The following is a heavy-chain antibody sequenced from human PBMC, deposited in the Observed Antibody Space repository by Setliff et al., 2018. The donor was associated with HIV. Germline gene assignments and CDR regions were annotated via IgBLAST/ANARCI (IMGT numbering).Heavy chain of an antibody. Sequence: PSETLSLTCAVYGGSFSDDYWSWIRQPPGRGMEWIGDIDHGGRTNYNPSLKSRVTMAVDASKSQISLNLTSVTAADTAVYYCARCSGRFGAVTWFDPWGHGMLVTVLL. CDR2: IDHGGRT. V-gene: IGHV4-34*01. J-gene: IGHJ5*02. CDR3: ARCSGRFGAVTWFDP. D-gene: IGHD3-10*02. CDR1: GGSFSDDY.